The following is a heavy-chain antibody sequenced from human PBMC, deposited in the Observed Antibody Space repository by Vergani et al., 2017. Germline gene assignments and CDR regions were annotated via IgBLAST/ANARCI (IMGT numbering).Heavy chain of an antibody. J-gene: IGHJ5*02. CDR2: IYYSGST. CDR3: ARRHYGKCRQYQLLCQRWFDP. CDR1: GGSISSSSYY. V-gene: IGHV4-39*07. Sequence: QLQLQESGPGLVKPSETLSLTCTVSGGSISSSSYYWGWIRQPPGKGLEWIGSIYYSGSTYYNPSLKSRVTISVDTTKNQFSLKRSSVTAADTAVYYCARRHYGKCRQYQLLCQRWFDPWGQGTLVTVSS. D-gene: IGHD2-2*01.